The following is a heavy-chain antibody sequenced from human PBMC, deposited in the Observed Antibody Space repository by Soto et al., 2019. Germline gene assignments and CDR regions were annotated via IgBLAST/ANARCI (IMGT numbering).Heavy chain of an antibody. CDR1: GGSISGSYYY. Sequence: SETLSLTCAVSGGSISGSYYYWAWLRQSPGKGPEWMGSVFYTGFTSYTPSLESRVSVSVDTSKGQFSLKLTAVTAADTAVYYCATSQKGYNWNYFDHWGQGALVTVS. CDR3: ATSQKGYNWNYFDH. V-gene: IGHV4-39*01. D-gene: IGHD1-20*01. CDR2: VFYTGFT. J-gene: IGHJ4*02.